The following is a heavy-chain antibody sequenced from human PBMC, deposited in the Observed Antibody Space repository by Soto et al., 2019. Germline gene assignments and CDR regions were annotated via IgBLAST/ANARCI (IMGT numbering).Heavy chain of an antibody. CDR1: GGSIINHY. J-gene: IGHJ5*02. CDR2: VYHSGNT. CDR3: ERAGSSSWFDP. D-gene: IGHD6-13*01. V-gene: IGHV4-59*11. Sequence: SETLSLTCTVSGGSIINHYWSWFRQPPGKGLEWIGYVYHSGNTNYSPSLESRVTISVDTSKNQFSLKLRSVTAADTAVYYCERAGSSSWFDPWGQGTLVTVSS.